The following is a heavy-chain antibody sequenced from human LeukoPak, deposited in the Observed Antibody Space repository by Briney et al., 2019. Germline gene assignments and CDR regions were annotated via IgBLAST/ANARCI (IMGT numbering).Heavy chain of an antibody. D-gene: IGHD2-15*01. Sequence: SETLSLTCTVSGGSISSSSYYWGWIRQPPGKGLEWIGSIYYSGSTYYNPSLKSRVTISVDTSKNQFSLKLSSVTAADTAVYYCAPPPVTYCSGGSCSKIDYWGQGTLVTVSS. CDR2: IYYSGST. CDR1: GGSISSSSYY. V-gene: IGHV4-39*01. J-gene: IGHJ4*02. CDR3: APPPVTYCSGGSCSKIDY.